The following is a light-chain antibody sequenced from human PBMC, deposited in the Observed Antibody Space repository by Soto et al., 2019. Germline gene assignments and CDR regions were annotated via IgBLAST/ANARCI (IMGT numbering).Light chain of an antibody. CDR2: DAS. J-gene: IGKJ1*01. V-gene: IGKV3-11*01. CDR3: QHRSNWPRT. CDR1: QSISSH. Sequence: EIVLTQSPATLSLSPGERATLSCRASQSISSHLAWYQQKPGQAPRLLIYDASNRATGITARFSGSGSGTDFTLTVSSLEPEDFAVYYCQHRSNWPRTFGQGTKVEF.